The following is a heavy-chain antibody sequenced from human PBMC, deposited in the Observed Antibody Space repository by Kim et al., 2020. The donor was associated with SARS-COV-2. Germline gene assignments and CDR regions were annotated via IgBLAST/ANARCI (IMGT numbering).Heavy chain of an antibody. CDR2: INTSGGST. D-gene: IGHD1-26*01. V-gene: IGHV3-23*01. CDR3: AKIVAATKDFDY. Sequence: GGSLRLSCAASGFTVSNSAMSWVRQAPGKGLEWVSAINTSGGSTFYADSVKGRFTISRDNSKNTLYLQMNSLRAEDTAMYYCAKIVAATKDFDYWGQGTL. CDR1: GFTVSNSA. J-gene: IGHJ4*02.